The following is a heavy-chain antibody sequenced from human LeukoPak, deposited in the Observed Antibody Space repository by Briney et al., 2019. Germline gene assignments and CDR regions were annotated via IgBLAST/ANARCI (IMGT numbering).Heavy chain of an antibody. Sequence: GGSLRLSCAASGFTFDDYAMHWVRQAPGKGLEWVSGISWNSGSIGYADSVKGRFTISRDNSKKTLYLQLNSLRAEDTAVYYCTRDQRKYCSRTTCFVFDIWGQGTVVSVSS. D-gene: IGHD2-2*01. CDR1: GFTFDDYA. CDR2: ISWNSGSI. CDR3: TRDQRKYCSRTTCFVFDI. V-gene: IGHV3-9*01. J-gene: IGHJ3*02.